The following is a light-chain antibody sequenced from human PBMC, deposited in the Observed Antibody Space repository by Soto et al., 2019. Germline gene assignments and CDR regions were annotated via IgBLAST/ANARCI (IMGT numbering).Light chain of an antibody. CDR2: GAS. J-gene: IGKJ1*01. CDR3: QQYGSSRT. CDR1: QSVSSSY. Sequence: EIVCTQSPATLSLSPGERATLSSRASQSVSSSYLAGYQQKPGQAPRLLIYGASSRATGIPDRFSGSGSGTDFTLTISRLEPEDFAVYYCQQYGSSRTFGQGSKVDIK. V-gene: IGKV3-20*01.